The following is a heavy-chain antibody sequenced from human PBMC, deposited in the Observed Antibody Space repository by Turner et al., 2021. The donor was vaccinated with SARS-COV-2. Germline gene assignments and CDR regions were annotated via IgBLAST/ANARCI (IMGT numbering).Heavy chain of an antibody. Sequence: EVQLVESGGGLVKPGGSLRLNCAASGFTFSSYSMNWVRQAPGKGLEWVSSISSSSSYIYYADSVKGRFPISRANAKNSLYLQMNSLRAEDTAVYYCARDCSIPSCEAWGQGTLVTVSS. J-gene: IGHJ5*02. CDR3: ARDCSIPSCEA. D-gene: IGHD2-2*01. CDR1: GFTFSSYS. CDR2: ISSSSSYI. V-gene: IGHV3-21*01.